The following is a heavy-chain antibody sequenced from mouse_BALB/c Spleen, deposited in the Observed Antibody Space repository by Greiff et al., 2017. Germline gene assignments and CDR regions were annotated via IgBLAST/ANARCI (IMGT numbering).Heavy chain of an antibody. D-gene: IGHD2-2*01. Sequence: DVMLVESGGGLVQPGGSRKLSCAASGFTFSSFGMHWVRQAPEKGLEWVAYISSGSSTIYYADTVKGRFTISRDNPKNTLFLQMTSLRSEDTAMYYCAKDYGYAGFAYWGQGTLVTVSA. CDR1: GFTFSSFG. CDR2: ISSGSSTI. V-gene: IGHV5-17*02. CDR3: AKDYGYAGFAY. J-gene: IGHJ3*01.